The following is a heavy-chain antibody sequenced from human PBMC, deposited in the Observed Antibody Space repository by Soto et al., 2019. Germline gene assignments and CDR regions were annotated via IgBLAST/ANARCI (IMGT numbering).Heavy chain of an antibody. CDR1: GFTFTDYG. V-gene: IGHV1-18*04. CDR3: ARDDGHKTFDY. Sequence: QVQLVQSGAEVKKPGASVKVSCKTSGFTFTDYGISWVRQAPGQGLEWMGWINTYSGRTDFAPNLRGRIAITTDTSTSTAYMDLRSLTSDDTAIYYCARDDGHKTFDYWGQGTLVTVSS. CDR2: INTYSGRT. J-gene: IGHJ4*02.